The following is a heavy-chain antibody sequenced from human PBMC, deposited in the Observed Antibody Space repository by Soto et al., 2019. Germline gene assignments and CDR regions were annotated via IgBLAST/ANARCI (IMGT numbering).Heavy chain of an antibody. V-gene: IGHV3-23*01. CDR2: ISGSGGST. CDR1: GFTFSSYA. CDR3: AKEGYSYDSSGYSVDYFDY. D-gene: IGHD3-22*01. Sequence: EVQLLESGGGLVQPGGSLRLSCAASGFTFSSYAMSWVRQAPGKGLEWVSAISGSGGSTYYADSVKGRFTISRDNSKNTLYLQMNSLRAEDTAVYYCAKEGYSYDSSGYSVDYFDYWGQGTLVTVSS. J-gene: IGHJ4*02.